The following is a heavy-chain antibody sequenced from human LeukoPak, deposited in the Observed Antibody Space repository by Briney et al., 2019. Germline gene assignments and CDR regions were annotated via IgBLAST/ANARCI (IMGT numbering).Heavy chain of an antibody. CDR1: GGTLSSYA. J-gene: IGHJ4*02. CDR3: ARDSLFEYSSPFDY. CDR2: IIPIFGTA. V-gene: IGHV1-69*13. Sequence: SVKVSCKASGGTLSSYAISWVRQAPGQGPEWMGGIIPIFGTANYAQKFQGRVTITADESTSTAYMELSSLRSEDTAVYYCARDSLFEYSSPFDYWGQGTLVTVSS. D-gene: IGHD6-6*01.